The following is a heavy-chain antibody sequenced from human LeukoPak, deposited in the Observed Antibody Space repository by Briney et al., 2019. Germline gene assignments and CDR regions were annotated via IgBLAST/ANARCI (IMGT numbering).Heavy chain of an antibody. CDR3: ATGYSSGWYGRLDY. V-gene: IGHV3-30*02. J-gene: IGHJ4*02. CDR2: IRYDGSNK. Sequence: GGSLRLSCAASGFTFSSYGMHWVRQAPGKGLEWVAFIRYDGSNKYYADSVKARFTLSRDNSKNTMYLQMNTLRAEDTAVYYCATGYSSGWYGRLDYWGQGTLVTVSS. CDR1: GFTFSSYG. D-gene: IGHD6-19*01.